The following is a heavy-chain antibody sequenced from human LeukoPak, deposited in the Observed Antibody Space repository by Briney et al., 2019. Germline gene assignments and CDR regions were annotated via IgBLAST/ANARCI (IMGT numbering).Heavy chain of an antibody. J-gene: IGHJ4*02. V-gene: IGHV3-48*01. CDR1: GFTFSSYS. D-gene: IGHD1-26*01. CDR3: AKPARVRSYFLASDY. Sequence: GGSLRLSCAASGFTFSSYSMNWVRQAPGKGLEWVSYISSSSSTIYYADSVKGRFTISRDNSKNTLYLQMNSLRAEDTAVYYCAKPARVRSYFLASDYWGQGTLVTVSS. CDR2: ISSSSSTI.